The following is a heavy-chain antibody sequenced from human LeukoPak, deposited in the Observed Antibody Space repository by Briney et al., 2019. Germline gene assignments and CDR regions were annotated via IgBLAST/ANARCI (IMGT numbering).Heavy chain of an antibody. J-gene: IGHJ6*03. CDR3: ARVLYHQAYYYYYYMDV. D-gene: IGHD2-2*02. CDR1: GYTFTSYG. V-gene: IGHV1-18*01. Sequence: ASVKVSCKASGYTFTSYGISWVRQAPGQGLEWMGWISAYNGNTNYAQKLQGRVTMTTDTSTSTAYMELRSLRSDDTAVYYCARVLYHQAYYYYYYMDVWGKGTTVTVSS. CDR2: ISAYNGNT.